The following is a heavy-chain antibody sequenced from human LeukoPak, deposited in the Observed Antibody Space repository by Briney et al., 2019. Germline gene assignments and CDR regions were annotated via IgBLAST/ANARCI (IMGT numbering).Heavy chain of an antibody. CDR1: GFTFSSYW. D-gene: IGHD2/OR15-2a*01. J-gene: IGHJ4*02. CDR2: INGYGSST. CDR3: ARGADFSDS. V-gene: IGHV3-74*01. Sequence: PGGSLRLSCAASGFTFSSYWMNWVRQAPGKGLVWVSRINGYGSSTTYADSVKGRFTISRDNAKNTLYLQMNSLRAEDTALYYCARGADFSDSWGQGTLVTISS.